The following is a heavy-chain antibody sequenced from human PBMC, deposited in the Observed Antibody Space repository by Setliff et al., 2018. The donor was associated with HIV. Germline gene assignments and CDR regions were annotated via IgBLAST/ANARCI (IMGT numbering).Heavy chain of an antibody. D-gene: IGHD3-22*01. Sequence: SETLSLTCTVSGGSISTSGPGYYWGWVRQPPGGGLEWIGSVYYSGTTYYNPSLKSRVTISLDKSKNQFSLKLSSVTAADTAVYYCARVMGGYYDSSQYMDVWGKGTTVTVSS. J-gene: IGHJ6*03. CDR2: VYYSGTT. V-gene: IGHV4-39*07. CDR3: ARVMGGYYDSSQYMDV. CDR1: GGSISTSGPGYY.